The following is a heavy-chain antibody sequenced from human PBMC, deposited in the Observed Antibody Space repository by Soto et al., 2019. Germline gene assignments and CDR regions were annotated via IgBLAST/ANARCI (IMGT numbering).Heavy chain of an antibody. V-gene: IGHV1-2*04. Sequence: ASVKVSCKASGYTFTGYYMHWVRQAPGQGVEWMGWINPNSGGTNYAQKFQGWVTMTRDTSISTAYMELSRLRSDDTAVYYCARGASSSALLGWCDPWGQGTLVTVS. CDR2: INPNSGGT. J-gene: IGHJ5*02. D-gene: IGHD6-6*01. CDR1: GYTFTGYY. CDR3: ARGASSSALLGWCDP.